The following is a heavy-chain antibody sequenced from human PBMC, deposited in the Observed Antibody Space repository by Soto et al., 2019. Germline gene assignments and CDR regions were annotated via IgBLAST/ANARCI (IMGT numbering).Heavy chain of an antibody. V-gene: IGHV4-39*01. J-gene: IGHJ6*02. Sequence: PSETLSLTCTVSGGSISSSSYYWGWIRQPPGKGLEWTGSIYYSGSTYYNPSLKSRVTISVDTSKNQFSLKLSSVTAADTAVYYCARRLYYDSSGFEGGGMDVWGQGTTVTVSS. D-gene: IGHD3-22*01. CDR3: ARRLYYDSSGFEGGGMDV. CDR2: IYYSGST. CDR1: GGSISSSSYY.